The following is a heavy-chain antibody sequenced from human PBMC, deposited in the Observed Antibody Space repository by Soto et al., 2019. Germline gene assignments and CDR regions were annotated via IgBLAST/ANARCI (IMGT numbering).Heavy chain of an antibody. J-gene: IGHJ4*02. V-gene: IGHV3-23*01. Sequence: EVQLLESGGGLVQPGGSLRLSCAASGFTFSSYGITWVRQAPGKGLEWVSGVTGSTGTTHYADSVKARFTISRDNSKNTVYLQMSSLRAEDTAVYYCAKWSGFGDLWGQGTLVTVSS. CDR3: AKWSGFGDL. D-gene: IGHD3-10*01. CDR2: VTGSTGTT. CDR1: GFTFSSYG.